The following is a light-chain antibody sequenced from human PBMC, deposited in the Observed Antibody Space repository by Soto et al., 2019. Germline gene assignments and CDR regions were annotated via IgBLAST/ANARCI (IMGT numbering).Light chain of an antibody. CDR3: QQYYNTPFT. Sequence: DIVLTQSPDSLAVSLGERATINCKSSQSVLYSSNNKNYLAWYQQKPGQPPKLLIYWASTRESGVPDRFSGSGSGTDFTLTISSLQAEDVAFYFCQQYYNTPFTCGPGTKVDIK. CDR1: QSVLYSSNNKNY. CDR2: WAS. V-gene: IGKV4-1*01. J-gene: IGKJ3*01.